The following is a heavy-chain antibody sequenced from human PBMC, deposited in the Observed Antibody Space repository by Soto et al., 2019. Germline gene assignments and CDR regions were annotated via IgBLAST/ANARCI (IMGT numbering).Heavy chain of an antibody. CDR3: AILIRGIAVQERDNRTFDD. CDR2: IIHIFGTA. J-gene: IGHJ4*02. Sequence: QVQLGPSGAEVKKPGSSVKVSCKASGGTFSSYAISWVRQATGQGLEWMGRIIHIFGTAHYAQKFQGRVTITEDKSTSTAYMELSSLRSEDTAVYYCAILIRGIAVQERDNRTFDDCGQGTLFTVSS. V-gene: IGHV1-69*06. D-gene: IGHD6-19*01. CDR1: GGTFSSYA.